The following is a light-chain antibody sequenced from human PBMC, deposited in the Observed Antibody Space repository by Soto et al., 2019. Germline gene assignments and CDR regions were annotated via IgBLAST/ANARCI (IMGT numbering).Light chain of an antibody. CDR2: SAS. V-gene: IGKV3-15*01. J-gene: IGKJ5*01. CDR1: QSVGSS. CDR3: QQYTNWPPIT. Sequence: EIVMTQSPATLSVSPGVRATLSCRASQSVGSSVAWYLQKPGQAPRLLIYSASTRATGIPDRFSGSGSGTEFTLTISSLQSKDFGVYYCQQYTNWPPITFGQGTRLEIK.